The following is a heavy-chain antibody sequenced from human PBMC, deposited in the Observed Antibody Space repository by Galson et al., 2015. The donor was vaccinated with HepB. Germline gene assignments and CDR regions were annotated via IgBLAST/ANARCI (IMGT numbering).Heavy chain of an antibody. CDR2: ISYDGSNK. CDR3: TRGDDNWNDSANLPTDAFYI. J-gene: IGHJ3*02. CDR1: GFTFSSYA. Sequence: SLRLSCAASGFTFSSYATHWVRQAPGKGLEWVAVISYDGSNKYYADSVKGRFTISRDNSKNTLYLQMNSLRAEDTAVYYCTRGDDNWNDSANLPTDAFYIWGQGTMVTVSS. V-gene: IGHV3-30*04. D-gene: IGHD1-1*01.